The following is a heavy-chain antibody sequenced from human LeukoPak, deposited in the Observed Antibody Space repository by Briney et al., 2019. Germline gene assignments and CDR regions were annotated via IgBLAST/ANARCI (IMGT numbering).Heavy chain of an antibody. V-gene: IGHV3-7*01. CDR3: AKPTHFNWFDP. CDR2: IKQDGSEK. J-gene: IGHJ5*02. D-gene: IGHD3-3*02. Sequence: GGSLRLSCAASGFAFSIYSMDWVRQAPGKGLEWVANIKQDGSEKYYVDSVKGRFTISRDNAKNSLYLQMNSLRAEDTAVYYCAKPTHFNWFDPWGQGTLVTVSS. CDR1: GFAFSIYS.